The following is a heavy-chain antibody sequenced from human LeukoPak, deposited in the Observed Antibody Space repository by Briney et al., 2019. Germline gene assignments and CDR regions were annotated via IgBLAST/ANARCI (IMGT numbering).Heavy chain of an antibody. CDR1: GGSISTSNYY. J-gene: IGHJ4*02. Sequence: SETLSLTCTVSGGSISTSNYYWGWIRQPRGKGLEWIGYIYYSGSTNYTPSLKSRVTITVDTSKNQFSLKLSSVTAADTAVYYCARSSRDGYNVKRDKTSGYYFDYWGQGTLVTVSS. CDR3: ARSSRDGYNVKRDKTSGYYFDY. V-gene: IGHV4-61*05. D-gene: IGHD5-24*01. CDR2: IYYSGST.